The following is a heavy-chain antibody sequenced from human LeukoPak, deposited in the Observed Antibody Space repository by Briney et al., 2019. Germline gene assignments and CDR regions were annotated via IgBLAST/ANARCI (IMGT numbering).Heavy chain of an antibody. CDR1: GFTFSSYA. V-gene: IGHV3-23*01. D-gene: IGHD5-12*01. CDR2: ISGSGGST. Sequence: PGGSLRLPCAASGFTFSSYAMSWVRQAPGKGLEWVSTISGSGGSTYYADSVKGRFTISRDNSKNTLYLQMNSLRAEDTAIYYCAKHQSDYWEFDYWGQGTLVTVSS. CDR3: AKHQSDYWEFDY. J-gene: IGHJ4*02.